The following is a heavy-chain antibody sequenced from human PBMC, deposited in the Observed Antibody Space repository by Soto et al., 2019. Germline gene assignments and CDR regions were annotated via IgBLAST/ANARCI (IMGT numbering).Heavy chain of an antibody. CDR3: ARGPPIAAAGLMAY. J-gene: IGHJ4*02. Sequence: QVQLVQSGAEVKKPGASVKVSCKASGYTFTSYDINWVRQATGQGLEWMVWMNANSGNTGYAQKFQGRVTMTRNTSISTAYMELSSLRSEDTAVYYCARGPPIAAAGLMAYWGQGTLVTVSS. D-gene: IGHD6-13*01. CDR2: MNANSGNT. V-gene: IGHV1-8*01. CDR1: GYTFTSYD.